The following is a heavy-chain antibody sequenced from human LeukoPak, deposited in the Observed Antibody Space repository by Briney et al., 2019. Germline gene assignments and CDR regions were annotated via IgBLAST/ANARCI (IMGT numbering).Heavy chain of an antibody. CDR2: INPNGDAT. D-gene: IGHD1-20*01. Sequence: VASVKVSCKTSGYTFTKYLIRWVRQAPGQGLEWVGTINPNGDATNYAPILQGRLTLTQDTSTSTVYMELRGLTPDDTAVYYCARPLFCAFDNCGYWLDPWGPGTLVTVSS. CDR1: GYTFTKYL. V-gene: IGHV1-46*01. CDR3: ARPLFCAFDNCGYWLDP. J-gene: IGHJ5*02.